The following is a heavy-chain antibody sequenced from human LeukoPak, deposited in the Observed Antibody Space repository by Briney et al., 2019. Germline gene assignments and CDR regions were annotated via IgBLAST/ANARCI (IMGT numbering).Heavy chain of an antibody. CDR1: GFTFSSYA. CDR3: AKDPLLGYCSGGSCYYDY. V-gene: IGHV3-23*01. J-gene: IGHJ4*02. Sequence: GGSLRLSCAASGFTFSSYAMSWVRQAPGKGLEWVSAISGSGGSTYYADSVKGRFTISRDNSKNTLYLQMNSLRAEDTAVYYCAKDPLLGYCSGGSCYYDYWGQGTLVTVSS. CDR2: ISGSGGST. D-gene: IGHD2-15*01.